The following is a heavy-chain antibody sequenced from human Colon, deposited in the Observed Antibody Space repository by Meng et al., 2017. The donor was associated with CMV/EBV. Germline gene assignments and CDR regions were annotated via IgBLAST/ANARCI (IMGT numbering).Heavy chain of an antibody. J-gene: IGHJ5*02. CDR2: IHFTGIT. CDR3: ARDMQVTDGSLNWLDP. CDR1: SITSRDHH. Sequence: SITSRDHHWNWIRQPPGKDLEWIGYIHFTGITYYNPSLKSRVTISRDTSKNQFSLKLTSVTAADTAVYYCARDMQVTDGSLNWLDPWGQGTLVTVSS. V-gene: IGHV4-30-4*08. D-gene: IGHD5-24*01.